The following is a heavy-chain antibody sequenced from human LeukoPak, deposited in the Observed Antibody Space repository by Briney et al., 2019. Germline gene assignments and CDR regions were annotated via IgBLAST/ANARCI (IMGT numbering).Heavy chain of an antibody. J-gene: IGHJ4*02. CDR2: IYRGGST. CDR1: GFTVSNNY. Sequence: GGSLRLSCAASGFTVSNNYMSWVRQAPGKGLDWVSIIYRGGSTYYADPVKDRFTISRDNSKNTVYLQMNSLRAEDTAVYYCAGSYVSRSFDYWGQGTLVTVSS. CDR3: AGSYVSRSFDY. D-gene: IGHD3-16*01. V-gene: IGHV3-66*01.